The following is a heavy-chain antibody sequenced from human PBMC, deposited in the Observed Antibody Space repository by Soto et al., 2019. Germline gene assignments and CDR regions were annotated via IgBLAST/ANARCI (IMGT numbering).Heavy chain of an antibody. D-gene: IGHD3-22*01. CDR2: IYYSGST. V-gene: IGHV4-31*03. J-gene: IGHJ4*02. CDR1: GGSISSGGYY. Sequence: TLSLTCTVSGGSISSGGYYWSWIRQHPGKGLEWIGYIYYSGSTYYNPSLKSRVTISVDTSKNQFSLKLSSVTAADTAVYYCARAASWYYDSSGYPNRNFDYWGQGTLVTVSS. CDR3: ARAASWYYDSSGYPNRNFDY.